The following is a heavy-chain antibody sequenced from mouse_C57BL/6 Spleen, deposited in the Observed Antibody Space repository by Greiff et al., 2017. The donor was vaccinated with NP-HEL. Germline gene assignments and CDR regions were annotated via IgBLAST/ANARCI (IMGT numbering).Heavy chain of an antibody. V-gene: IGHV5-6*01. D-gene: IGHD1-1*01. J-gene: IGHJ3*01. CDR3: ARHEDYGSSVAY. Sequence: EVKLQESGGDLVKPGGSLKLSCAASGFTFSSYGMSWVRQTPDKRLEWVATISSGGSYTYYPDSVKGRFTISRDNAKNTLYLQMSSLKSEDIAMYYCARHEDYGSSVAYWGQGTLVTVSA. CDR1: GFTFSSYG. CDR2: ISSGGSYT.